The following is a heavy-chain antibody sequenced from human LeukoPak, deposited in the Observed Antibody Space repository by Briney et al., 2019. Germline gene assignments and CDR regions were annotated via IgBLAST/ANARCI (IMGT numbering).Heavy chain of an antibody. CDR1: GGPIPISTYY. J-gene: IGHJ4*02. CDR3: ARGTLYSGWSYYFDS. D-gene: IGHD6-19*01. V-gene: IGHV4-39*07. CDR2: IYYSGTT. Sequence: SETLSLTCTVSGGPIPISTYYWAWVRQPPGKGLEWIGSIYYSGTTKYKPPLKSRVNISVANSNNKFSLRLSSVTAADTALYYCARGTLYSGWSYYFDSWGQGTLVTVSS.